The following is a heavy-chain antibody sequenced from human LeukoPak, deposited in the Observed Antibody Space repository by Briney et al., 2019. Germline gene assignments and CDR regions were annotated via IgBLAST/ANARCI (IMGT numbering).Heavy chain of an antibody. CDR3: ARTHTYYYGSGSYYPSGWFDP. CDR2: IYTSGST. D-gene: IGHD3-10*01. V-gene: IGHV4-61*02. CDR1: GGSISSGSYY. J-gene: IGHJ5*02. Sequence: SQTLSLTCTVSGGSISSGSYYWSWIRQPAGKGLEWIGRIYTSGSTNYNPSLKSRVTISVDTSKNQFSLKLSSVTAADTAVYYCARTHTYYYGSGSYYPSGWFDPWGQGTLVTVSS.